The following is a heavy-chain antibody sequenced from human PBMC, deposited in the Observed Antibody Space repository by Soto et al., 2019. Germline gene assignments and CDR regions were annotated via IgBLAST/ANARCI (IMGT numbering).Heavy chain of an antibody. CDR1: GYSFTSYW. Sequence: GESLKISCKGSGYSFTSYWIGWVRQMPGKGLEWMGIIYPGDSDTRYSPPFQGQVTISADKSISTAYLQGGSLKASDTAMYYCATWGGITGTDERTSYYYYMDVWGKGTTVTVSS. CDR2: IYPGDSDT. V-gene: IGHV5-51*01. J-gene: IGHJ6*03. D-gene: IGHD1-20*01. CDR3: ATWGGITGTDERTSYYYYMDV.